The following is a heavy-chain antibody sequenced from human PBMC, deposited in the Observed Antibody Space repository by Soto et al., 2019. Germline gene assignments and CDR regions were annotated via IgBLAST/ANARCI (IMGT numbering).Heavy chain of an antibody. Sequence: EAQLLESGGGLVQPGGSLRLSCAASGITFSSYAMMWLRQAPGRGLEWVSAISGGGGTTYHADSVKGRFTISRDNSKNTLYLQMTSLRAEDTAVYYCAKDPNGDYVGAFDSWGQGTKVTVSS. J-gene: IGHJ3*01. V-gene: IGHV3-23*01. CDR1: GITFSSYA. D-gene: IGHD4-17*01. CDR2: ISGGGGTT. CDR3: AKDPNGDYVGAFDS.